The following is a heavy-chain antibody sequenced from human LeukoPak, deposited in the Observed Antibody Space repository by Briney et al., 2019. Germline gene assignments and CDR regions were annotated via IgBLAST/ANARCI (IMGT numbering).Heavy chain of an antibody. CDR3: ATAGQYRFDN. CDR2: INNDGSTT. Sequence: GGSLRLSCAASGFTFSTFWMHWVRQAPGEGPVWVSRINNDGSTTNYADSVRGRFTISRDNAKNTLYLQMNSLTDDDTAVYYCATAGQYRFDNWGQGTLVTVSS. V-gene: IGHV3-74*01. J-gene: IGHJ5*02. CDR1: GFTFSTFW. D-gene: IGHD6-19*01.